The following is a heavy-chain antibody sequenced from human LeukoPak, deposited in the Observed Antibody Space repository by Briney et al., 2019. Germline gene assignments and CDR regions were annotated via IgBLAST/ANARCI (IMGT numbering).Heavy chain of an antibody. CDR1: GLTVSSNY. D-gene: IGHD1-26*01. Sequence: PGGSLRLSCAASGLTVSSNYMSWVRQAPGKGLEWVSVIYNGGSTYYADSVKGRFTISRDNSKNTLYLQMNSLRAEDTAVYYCARVSGGYEPYYYYYMGVWGKGTTVTISS. CDR2: IYNGGST. CDR3: ARVSGGYEPYYYYYMGV. V-gene: IGHV3-53*01. J-gene: IGHJ6*03.